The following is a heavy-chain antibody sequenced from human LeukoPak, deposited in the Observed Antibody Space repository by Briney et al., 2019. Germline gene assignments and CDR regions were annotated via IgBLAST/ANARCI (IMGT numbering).Heavy chain of an antibody. Sequence: GGSLRLSCAASGFTFATYWMHWVRQAPGKGLVWVSRINSDGSSTTYADSVKGRFTISRDNAKNSLYLQMNSLRDEDTAVYYCARDAYDTSAYYYFDYWGQGTLVTVSS. CDR1: GFTFATYW. D-gene: IGHD3-22*01. CDR3: ARDAYDTSAYYYFDY. V-gene: IGHV3-74*01. CDR2: INSDGSST. J-gene: IGHJ4*02.